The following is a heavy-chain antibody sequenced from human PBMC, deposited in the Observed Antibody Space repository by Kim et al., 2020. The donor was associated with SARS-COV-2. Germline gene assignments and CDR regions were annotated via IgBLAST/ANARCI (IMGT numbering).Heavy chain of an antibody. D-gene: IGHD3-16*01. Sequence: GTTNYNPSLRSRVTISLDTSRNQFSLRLSSVTATDTAVYYCARTFQGADWGEGTLVSVSS. CDR2: GTT. V-gene: IGHV4-4*09. CDR3: ARTFQGAD. J-gene: IGHJ4*02.